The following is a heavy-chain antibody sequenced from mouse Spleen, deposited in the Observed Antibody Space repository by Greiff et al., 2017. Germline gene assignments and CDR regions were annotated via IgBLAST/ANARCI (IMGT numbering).Heavy chain of an antibody. CDR2: IWSDGST. D-gene: IGHD2-4*01. Sequence: QVQLQQSGPGLVAPSQSLSITCTVSGFSLTNYAVHWVRQSPGKGLEWLGVIWSDGSTDYNAAFISRLSISKDNSKSQVFFKMNMLQAYDAAIYYRARNGGLRWFAYWGQGTLVTVSS. V-gene: IGHV2-4-1*01. CDR1: GFSLTNYA. CDR3: ARNGGLRWFAY. J-gene: IGHJ3*01.